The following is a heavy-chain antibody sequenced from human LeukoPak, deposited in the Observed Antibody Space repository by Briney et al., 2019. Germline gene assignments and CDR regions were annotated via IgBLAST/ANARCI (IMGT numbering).Heavy chain of an antibody. V-gene: IGHV4-34*01. D-gene: IGHD2-2*01. CDR3: ARAPRKLGYCSSTSCYGGYDY. CDR2: INHSGST. J-gene: IGHJ4*02. Sequence: SETLSLTCAGYGVSFSGYYWSWIRQPPGKGLEWIGEINHSGSTNYNPSLKSRVTISVDTSKNQFSLKLSSVTAADTAVYYCARAPRKLGYCSSTSCYGGYDYWGQGTLVTVSS. CDR1: GVSFSGYY.